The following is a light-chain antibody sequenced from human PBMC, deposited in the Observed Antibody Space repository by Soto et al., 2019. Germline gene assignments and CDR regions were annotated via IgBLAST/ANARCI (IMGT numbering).Light chain of an antibody. CDR1: QSGTNW. J-gene: IGKJ2*01. V-gene: IGKV1-5*01. CDR3: QQYTTYPYT. Sequence: DIQMTQSPSTLSASVGDRVTITCRASQSGTNWLAWYQQKPGKAPNLLIYDASRLQSGIPSRFSGSGSGTEVTLTISSLQPDDFATYYCQQYTTYPYTFGQGTKLEIK. CDR2: DAS.